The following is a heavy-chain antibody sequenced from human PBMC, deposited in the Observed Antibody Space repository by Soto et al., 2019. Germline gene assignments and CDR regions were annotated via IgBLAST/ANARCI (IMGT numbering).Heavy chain of an antibody. D-gene: IGHD1-1*01. V-gene: IGHV3-33*01. J-gene: IGHJ4*02. CDR2: IWHNGKNK. CDR3: ARDPGNDEAIYY. Sequence: QVQVVESGGGVVQPGRSLRLSCATSGFTFSNYGMHWVRQAPGKGLEWVAVIWHNGKNKYYADSVKGRFTISRDNSKNTLFLKMDSLKAEDTAVYHCARDPGNDEAIYYCGKGTLLTLSS. CDR1: GFTFSNYG.